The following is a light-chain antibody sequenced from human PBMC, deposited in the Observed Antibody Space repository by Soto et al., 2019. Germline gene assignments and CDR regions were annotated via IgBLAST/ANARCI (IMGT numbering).Light chain of an antibody. CDR2: DAS. CDR1: QSVSSY. CDR3: QQNKDWPGT. V-gene: IGKV3-15*01. J-gene: IGKJ1*01. Sequence: EIVMTQSPATLSVSPGERATLSCRASQSVSSYLAWFQQTPGQAPRLLIYDASTRATGIPVRFSGSGSGTEFTLTISSLQSEDFGVYYCQQNKDWPGTFGQGTKVDIK.